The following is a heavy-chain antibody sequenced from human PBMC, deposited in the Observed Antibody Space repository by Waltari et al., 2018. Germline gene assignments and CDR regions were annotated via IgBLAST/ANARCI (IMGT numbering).Heavy chain of an antibody. D-gene: IGHD6-19*01. CDR1: GYTFTGYY. CDR2: INPNSGGT. Sequence: QVQLVQSGAEVKKPGASVKVSCKASGYTFTGYYMHWVRQAPGQGLEWMGRINPNSGGTNYAQKFQGRVTMTRDTSISTAYMELSRLRSDDTAVYYCARGCLGSGCPRGYYFDYWGQGTLVTVSS. V-gene: IGHV1-2*06. CDR3: ARGCLGSGCPRGYYFDY. J-gene: IGHJ4*02.